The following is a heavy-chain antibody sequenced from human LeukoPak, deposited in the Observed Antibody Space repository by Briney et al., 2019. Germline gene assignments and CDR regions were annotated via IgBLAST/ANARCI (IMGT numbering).Heavy chain of an antibody. D-gene: IGHD3-22*01. CDR1: GDSISSSHYY. Sequence: SETLSLTCTVSGDSISSSHYYWGWIRQSPGKGLEWIGHIYYSGSTYYNPSLKSRVTISVDTSKNQFSLKLSSVTAADTAVYYCARGRYDSSGYYRLIHFDYWGQGTLVTVSS. CDR3: ARGRYDSSGYYRLIHFDY. CDR2: IYYSGST. J-gene: IGHJ4*02. V-gene: IGHV4-31*03.